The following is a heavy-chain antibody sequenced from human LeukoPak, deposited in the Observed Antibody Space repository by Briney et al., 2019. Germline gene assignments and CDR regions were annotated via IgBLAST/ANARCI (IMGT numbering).Heavy chain of an antibody. J-gene: IGHJ4*02. CDR1: GGTFSSYA. D-gene: IGHD3-10*01. V-gene: IGHV1-69*04. CDR3: ARGPQDRGSIDY. Sequence: ASVKVSCKASGGTFSSYAISWVRQAPGQGFEWMGRIIPILGIPNYARNFQGRVTITADKSTSTVYMALTSLRSEDTAVYYCARGPQDRGSIDYWGQGTLVTVSS. CDR2: IIPILGIP.